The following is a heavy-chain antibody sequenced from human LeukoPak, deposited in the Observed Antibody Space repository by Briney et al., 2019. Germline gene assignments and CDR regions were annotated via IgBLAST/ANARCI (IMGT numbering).Heavy chain of an antibody. CDR1: GFSFSNAW. CDR3: VGSFLGY. D-gene: IGHD3-10*01. Sequence: GGSLRLSCAASGFSFSNAWVSWVRRAPGKGLEWIGRITSKADGQTRDYAARVKGRFTISRDDSKCTVYLQMNSLKTEDTGVYYCVGSFLGYWGQGTLVTVSS. CDR2: ITSKADGQTR. V-gene: IGHV3-15*01. J-gene: IGHJ4*02.